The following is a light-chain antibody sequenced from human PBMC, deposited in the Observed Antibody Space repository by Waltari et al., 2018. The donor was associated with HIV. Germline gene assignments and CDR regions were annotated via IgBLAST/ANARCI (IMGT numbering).Light chain of an antibody. CDR2: WAS. Sequence: DIVMTQPPDSLAVSLGERATTSSQSSQSLLYSSIHYTYSAWYPHKPGQPPKLLISWASTRDAGVPERFSGSGAGAQFNITSRRLRAEDVATYYCQQYNSDLWTFGQGTKVEIK. J-gene: IGKJ1*01. CDR3: QQYNSDLWT. CDR1: QSLLYSSIHYTY. V-gene: IGKV4-1*01.